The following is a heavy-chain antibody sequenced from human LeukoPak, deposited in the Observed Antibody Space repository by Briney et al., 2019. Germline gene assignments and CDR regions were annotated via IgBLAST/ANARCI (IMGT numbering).Heavy chain of an antibody. CDR3: ARTYYGSGSLYYYYYYMDV. V-gene: IGHV4-59*01. J-gene: IGHJ6*03. CDR1: GGSIRRKY. D-gene: IGHD3-10*01. CDR2: TYYSGST. Sequence: SETPSLTCTVSGGSIRRKYWSWIRQPPGKGVEWIGYTYYSGSTNYNPSLKSRVRISVDTSKNQFSLKLSSVTAADTAVYYCARTYYGSGSLYYYYYYMDVWGKGTTVTVSS.